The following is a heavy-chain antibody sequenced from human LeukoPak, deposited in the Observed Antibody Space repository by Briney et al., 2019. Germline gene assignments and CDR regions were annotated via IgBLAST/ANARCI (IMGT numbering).Heavy chain of an antibody. CDR3: GGITGTRRGFDI. D-gene: IGHD1-20*01. V-gene: IGHV4-59*01. J-gene: IGHJ3*02. CDR1: GGSFSSYY. Sequence: PSETLSLTCTVSGGSFSSYYWNWIRQPPGKGLDWIGYIYYSGSTNYNPSLKSRVTISLDTSKNQFSLRLSSVTAADTAEYYCGGITGTRRGFDIWGQGTMVTVSS. CDR2: IYYSGST.